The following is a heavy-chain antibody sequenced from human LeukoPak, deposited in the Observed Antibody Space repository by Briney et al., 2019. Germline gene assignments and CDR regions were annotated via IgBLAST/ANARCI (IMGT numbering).Heavy chain of an antibody. Sequence: GGSLRLSCTASGFTFSSYSMNWVRQAPGKGLDWVSYISSSSSTIYYADSVKGRFTISRDNAKNSLYLQMNSLRAEDTAVYYCARSCSSTTCYSYYYYYMDVWGKGTTVTVSS. V-gene: IGHV3-48*01. J-gene: IGHJ6*03. CDR1: GFTFSSYS. D-gene: IGHD2-2*01. CDR2: ISSSSSTI. CDR3: ARSCSSTTCYSYYYYYMDV.